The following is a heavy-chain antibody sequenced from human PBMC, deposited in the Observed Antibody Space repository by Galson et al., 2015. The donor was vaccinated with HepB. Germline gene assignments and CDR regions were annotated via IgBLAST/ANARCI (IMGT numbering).Heavy chain of an antibody. Sequence: SLRLSCAASGFTFSSYSMNWVRQAPGKGLEWVSYISSSSSTIYYADSVKGRFTISRDNAKNSLYLQMNSLRAEDTAVYYCARDGDLGYCSGGSCYWNYYYYYGMDVWGQGTTVTVSS. D-gene: IGHD2-15*01. CDR1: GFTFSSYS. J-gene: IGHJ6*02. CDR3: ARDGDLGYCSGGSCYWNYYYYYGMDV. CDR2: ISSSSSTI. V-gene: IGHV3-48*04.